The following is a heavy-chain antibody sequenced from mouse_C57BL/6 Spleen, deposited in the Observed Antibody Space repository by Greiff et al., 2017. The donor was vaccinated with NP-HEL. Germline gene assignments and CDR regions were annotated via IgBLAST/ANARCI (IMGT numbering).Heavy chain of an antibody. J-gene: IGHJ3*01. D-gene: IGHD1-1*01. Sequence: EVQLQQSGPELVKPGASVKIPCKASGYTFTDYNMDWVKQSHGKSLEWIGDINPNNGCTIYNQKFKGKATLTVDNSSSTAYMELRSLTSEDTAVYYCARSRNYGSSPFAYWGQGTLVTVSA. CDR1: GYTFTDYN. CDR3: ARSRNYGSSPFAY. CDR2: INPNNGCT. V-gene: IGHV1-18*01.